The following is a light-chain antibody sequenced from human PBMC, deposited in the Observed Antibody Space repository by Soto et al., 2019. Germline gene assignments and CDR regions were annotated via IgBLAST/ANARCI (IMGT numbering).Light chain of an antibody. Sequence: QSALTQPPSASGSPGQSVTISCTGSSSDVGAYNYVSWYQQHPGKAPKLLIFEVTKRPSGVPDRFSGSKSGNTASLTVSGLQAEDEADYSCSSYGGSDNLVFGGGTKLTV. CDR3: SSYGGSDNLV. CDR1: SSDVGAYNY. CDR2: EVT. J-gene: IGLJ2*01. V-gene: IGLV2-8*01.